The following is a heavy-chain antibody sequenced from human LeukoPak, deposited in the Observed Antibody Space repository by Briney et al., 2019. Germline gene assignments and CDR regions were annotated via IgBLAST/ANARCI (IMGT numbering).Heavy chain of an antibody. CDR1: GGTFSSYA. D-gene: IGHD3-10*01. J-gene: IGHJ4*02. V-gene: IGHV1-69*13. Sequence: GASVKVSCKASGGTFSSYAISWVRQAPGQGLEWMGGIIPIFGTANYAQKFQGRVTITADESTSTAYMELSSLRSEDTAVYYCAADSSHGSSWDSWGQGTLVTVSS. CDR2: IIPIFGTA. CDR3: AADSSHGSSWDS.